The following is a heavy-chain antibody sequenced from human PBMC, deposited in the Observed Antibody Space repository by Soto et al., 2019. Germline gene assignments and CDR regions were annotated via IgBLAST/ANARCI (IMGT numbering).Heavy chain of an antibody. Sequence: EVQLLDSGGGLVQPGGSLRLSCAASGFTFSSYPMSWVRQAPGKGLEWVSTVSGSDGTTYYADSVKGRFTISRDNSRNTLYLKMNSVRAEDTAVYYCARRAVPSTIWGLCDYWGQGTLVTVSS. D-gene: IGHD3-16*01. CDR1: GFTFSSYP. J-gene: IGHJ4*02. CDR2: VSGSDGTT. V-gene: IGHV3-23*01. CDR3: ARRAVPSTIWGLCDY.